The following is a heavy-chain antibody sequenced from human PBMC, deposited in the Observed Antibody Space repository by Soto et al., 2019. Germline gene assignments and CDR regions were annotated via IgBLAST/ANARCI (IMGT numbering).Heavy chain of an antibody. CDR3: ARSPRSSPYFDS. D-gene: IGHD6-13*01. J-gene: IGHJ4*02. CDR2: IYPGDHET. CDR1: GYTFSNFW. V-gene: IGHV5-51*01. Sequence: PGESLKISCQCSGYTFSNFWIGWVRQLPGKGLEWMGIIYPGDHETRYSPSFHGKVPISADKSINTAYLQWNSLEASDTAFYFCARSPRSSPYFDSWGQGALVTVSS.